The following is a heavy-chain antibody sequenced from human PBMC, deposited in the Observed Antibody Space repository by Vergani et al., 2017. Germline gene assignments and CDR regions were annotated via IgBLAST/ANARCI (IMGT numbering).Heavy chain of an antibody. CDR3: ARGGGYCSSTSCYYVPKNWFDP. V-gene: IGHV3-9*01. J-gene: IGHJ5*02. CDR2: ISWNSGSI. D-gene: IGHD2-2*01. Sequence: EVQLVESGGGLVQPGRSLRLSCAASGFTFDDYAMHWVRQAPGKGLEWVSGISWNSGSIGYAASVKGRFTISRDNAKNSLYLQMNSLRAEDTALYYCARGGGYCSSTSCYYVPKNWFDPWGQGTLVTVSS. CDR1: GFTFDDYA.